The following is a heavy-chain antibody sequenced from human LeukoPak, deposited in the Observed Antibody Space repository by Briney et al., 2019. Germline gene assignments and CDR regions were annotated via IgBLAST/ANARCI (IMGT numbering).Heavy chain of an antibody. D-gene: IGHD5-12*01. J-gene: IGHJ4*02. CDR2: IYYSGST. CDR1: GGSISSYY. V-gene: IGHV4-59*12. CDR3: ARDQRGYSGYDEFDY. Sequence: SETLSLTCTVSGGSISSYYWCWIRQPPPQGLEWNGYIYYSGSTNYNPSLKSRVTMSVDTSKNQFSLKLSSVTAADTAVYYCARDQRGYSGYDEFDYWGQGTLVTVSS.